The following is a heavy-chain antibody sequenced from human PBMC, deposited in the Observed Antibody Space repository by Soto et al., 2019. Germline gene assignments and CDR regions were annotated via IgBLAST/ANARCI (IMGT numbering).Heavy chain of an antibody. CDR2: IYHSGST. D-gene: IGHD5-12*01. J-gene: IGHJ4*02. CDR3: VAGGGLPRYY. V-gene: IGHV4-30-2*01. Sequence: QLQLQESGSGLVKPSQTLSLTCAVSGGSISSGGDSWSGIRQPPGKGLEWIGYIYHSGSTYYNPSLKSRVTISVDRSKNQFSLKLSSVTAADTAVYYCVAGGGLPRYYWGQGTLVTVSS. CDR1: GGSISSGGDS.